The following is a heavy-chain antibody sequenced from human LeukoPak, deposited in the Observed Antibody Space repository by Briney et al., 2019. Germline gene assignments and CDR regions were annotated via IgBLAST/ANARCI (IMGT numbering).Heavy chain of an antibody. CDR1: GGSFSGYY. D-gene: IGHD3-9*01. V-gene: IGHV4-34*01. CDR3: ARGRITGILTGYYKGYFDY. CDR2: INHSGST. J-gene: IGHJ4*02. Sequence: SETLSLTCAVYGGSFSGYYWSWIRQPPGKGLEWIGEINHSGSTNYNPSLKSRVTISVDTSKNQFSLKLSSVTAADTAVYYCARGRITGILTGYYKGYFDYWGQGTLVTVSS.